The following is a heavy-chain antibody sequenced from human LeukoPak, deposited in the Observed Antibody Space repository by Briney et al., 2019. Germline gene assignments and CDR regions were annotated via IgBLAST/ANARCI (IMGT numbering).Heavy chain of an antibody. D-gene: IGHD6-19*01. V-gene: IGHV1-3*01. CDR2: INAGNGNT. J-gene: IGHJ5*02. CDR3: ARVRSEGIAVAGDNWFDP. Sequence: ASVKVSCKASGYTFTSYAMHWVRQAPGQRLEWMGWINAGNGNTKYSQKFQGRVTITRDTSTSTAYMELRSLRSDDTAVYYCARVRSEGIAVAGDNWFDPWGQGTLVTVSS. CDR1: GYTFTSYA.